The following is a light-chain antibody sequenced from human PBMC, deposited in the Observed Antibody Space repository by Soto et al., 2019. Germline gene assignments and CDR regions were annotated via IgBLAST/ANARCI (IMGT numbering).Light chain of an antibody. CDR2: KAS. Sequence: DIQMTQSPSTLSASVGDRVTFTCRASQFINNWLAWYQQKPGQAPRLLIYKASTLESGVPPRFNGSGSGTEFSLTISSLQPDDSATYYCQQYNTQYTFGQGTKLE. CDR3: QQYNTQYT. CDR1: QFINNW. J-gene: IGKJ2*01. V-gene: IGKV1-5*03.